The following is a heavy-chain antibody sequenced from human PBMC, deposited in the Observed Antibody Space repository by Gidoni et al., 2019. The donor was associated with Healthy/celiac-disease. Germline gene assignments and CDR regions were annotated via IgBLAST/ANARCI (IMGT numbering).Heavy chain of an antibody. V-gene: IGHV3-23*01. Sequence: EVQLLESGGGLVQPGGSLRLSCADSGFTFSSYAMSWVRQAPGKGLEWVSAIRGSGVSTYYADSVKGRFTISRDNSKNTLYLQMNSLRAEDTAVYYCAKVPAFGVVAGFDYWGQGTLVTVSS. CDR3: AKVPAFGVVAGFDY. J-gene: IGHJ4*02. CDR1: GFTFSSYA. CDR2: IRGSGVST. D-gene: IGHD3-3*01.